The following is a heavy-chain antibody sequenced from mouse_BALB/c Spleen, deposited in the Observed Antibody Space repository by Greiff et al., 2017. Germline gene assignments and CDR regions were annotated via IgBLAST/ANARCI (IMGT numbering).Heavy chain of an antibody. D-gene: IGHD2-14*01. CDR2: IDPSDSYT. CDR3: TRSERYDGYAMDY. V-gene: IGHV1S127*01. CDR1: GYTFTSYW. Sequence: QVQLQQSGAELVKPGASVKMSCKASGYTFTSYWMHWVKQRPGQGLEWIGVIDPSDSYTSYNQKFKGKATLTVDTSSSTAYMQLSSLTSEDSAVYYCTRSERYDGYAMDYWGQGTSVTVSS. J-gene: IGHJ4*01.